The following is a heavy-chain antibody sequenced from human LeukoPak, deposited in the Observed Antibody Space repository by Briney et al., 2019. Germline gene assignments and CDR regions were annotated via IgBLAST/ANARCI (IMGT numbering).Heavy chain of an antibody. CDR1: GFTFSSYG. V-gene: IGHV3-30*02. D-gene: IGHD4-17*01. J-gene: IGHJ4*02. Sequence: PGGSLRLSCAASGFTFSSYGMHWVRQAPGKGLEWVAFIRSDGSNKYYADTVKGRFTISRDNAKNSLYLQMNSLRAEDTAIYYCARQSGTMVTTRFDYWGQGTLVTVSS. CDR3: ARQSGTMVTTRFDY. CDR2: IRSDGSNK.